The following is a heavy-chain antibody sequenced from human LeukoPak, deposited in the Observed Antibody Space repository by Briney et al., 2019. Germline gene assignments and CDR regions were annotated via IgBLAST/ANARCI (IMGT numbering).Heavy chain of an antibody. CDR2: ISNDGSNK. D-gene: IGHD1-26*01. CDR1: GFTFSSYG. V-gene: IGHV3-30*18. CDR3: AKETGRWELE. Sequence: GRSLRLSCAASGFTFSSYGIHWVRQAPGKGLEWVAVISNDGSNKYYADSVKGRFTISRDNSKNTLYLQMNSLRAEDTAVYYCAKETGRWELEWGQGTLVTVSS. J-gene: IGHJ4*02.